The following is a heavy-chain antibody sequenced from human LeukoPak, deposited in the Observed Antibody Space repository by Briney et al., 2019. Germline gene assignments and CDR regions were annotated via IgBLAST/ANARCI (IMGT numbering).Heavy chain of an antibody. J-gene: IGHJ4*02. CDR3: AKDGPIDFWETQGYFDY. CDR2: ISYDGSNK. V-gene: IGHV3-30*18. CDR1: GFTFSSYG. Sequence: GSLRLSCAASGFTFSSYGMHWVRQAPGKGLEWVAVISYDGSNKYYADSVKGRFTISRDNSKNMLYLQMNSLRAEDTAVYYCAKDGPIDFWETQGYFDYWGQGTLVTVSS. D-gene: IGHD3-3*01.